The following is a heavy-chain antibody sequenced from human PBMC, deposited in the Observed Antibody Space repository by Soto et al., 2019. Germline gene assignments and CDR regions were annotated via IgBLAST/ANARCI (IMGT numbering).Heavy chain of an antibody. J-gene: IGHJ4*02. V-gene: IGHV4-59*08. Sequence: PSETLSLTCTVSGGSISSYYWSWIRQPPGKGLEWIGYIYYSGSTNYNPSLKSRLTISVDRSKNHFSLNLYSVTAADTAVYYCARQPYDASGTRFDYWGQGALATVSS. CDR2: IYYSGST. CDR3: ARQPYDASGTRFDY. D-gene: IGHD3-22*01. CDR1: GGSISSYY.